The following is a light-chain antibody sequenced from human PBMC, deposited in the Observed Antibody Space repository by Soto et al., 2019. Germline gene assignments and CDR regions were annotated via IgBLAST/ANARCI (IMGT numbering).Light chain of an antibody. V-gene: IGKV3-15*01. CDR1: QSVHSN. Sequence: EIVMTQSPATLSLSPGETATLSCRASQSVHSNLAWFQQHPGQAPRLLIYGASSRATGIPVRFSGSGSGTEFTLTISSLQPEDFAVYYCQQYTDWPWGPFGGGTKVDIK. CDR2: GAS. CDR3: QQYTDWPWGP. J-gene: IGKJ4*01.